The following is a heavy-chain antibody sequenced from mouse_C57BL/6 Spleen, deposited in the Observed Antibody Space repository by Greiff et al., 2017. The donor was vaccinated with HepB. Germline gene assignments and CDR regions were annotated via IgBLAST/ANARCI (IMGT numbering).Heavy chain of an antibody. D-gene: IGHD2-4*01. CDR1: GYTFTSYG. CDR3: ARGADYDGDYYAMDY. V-gene: IGHV1-81*01. Sequence: VMLVESGAELARPGASVKLSCKASGYTFTSYGISWVKQRTGQGLEWIGEIYPRSGNTYYNEKFKGKATLTADKSSSTAYMALRSLTSEDSAVYFCARGADYDGDYYAMDYWGQGTSVTVSS. CDR2: IYPRSGNT. J-gene: IGHJ4*01.